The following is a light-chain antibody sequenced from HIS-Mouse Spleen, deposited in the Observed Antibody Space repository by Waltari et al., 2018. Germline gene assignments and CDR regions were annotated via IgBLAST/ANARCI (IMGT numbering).Light chain of an antibody. CDR2: GNS. CDR1: SSNIGAGYD. J-gene: IGLJ2*01. CDR3: QSYDSSLSGSVV. Sequence: QSVLTQPPSVSGAPGQRVTISCTGSSSNIGAGYDVHWYQQLPGTAPKLLIYGNSHRPSCVPDRFSGSKSGTSASLAITGLQAEDEADYYCQSYDSSLSGSVVFGGGTKLTVL. V-gene: IGLV1-40*01.